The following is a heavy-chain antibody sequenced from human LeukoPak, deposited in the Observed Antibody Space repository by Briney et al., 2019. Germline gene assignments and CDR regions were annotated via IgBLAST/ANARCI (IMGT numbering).Heavy chain of an antibody. Sequence: PSQTLSLTCTVSGGSISSGNYYWNWIRQPAGKGLDWIGRIYTSGSTHYNPSLKSRVTISVDTSKNQFSLKLSSVSAADTAVYYCARDRTGSYDYWGQGTLVTVSS. D-gene: IGHD3-10*01. CDR1: GGSISSGNYY. CDR2: IYTSGST. CDR3: ARDRTGSYDY. J-gene: IGHJ4*02. V-gene: IGHV4-61*02.